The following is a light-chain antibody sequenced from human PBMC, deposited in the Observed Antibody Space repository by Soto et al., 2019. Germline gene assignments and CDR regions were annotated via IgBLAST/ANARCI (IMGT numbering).Light chain of an antibody. Sequence: EIVLTQSPGTLSLSPGERATLSCRASQSVSSTYLAWYQQKPGQAPRLLIYGASSRATGIPDRVSGSGSGTDFPLTISILEPEDFPVYYCQHYGSLVLTFGGGTKVEIK. CDR2: GAS. CDR3: QHYGSLVLT. J-gene: IGKJ4*01. CDR1: QSVSSTY. V-gene: IGKV3-20*01.